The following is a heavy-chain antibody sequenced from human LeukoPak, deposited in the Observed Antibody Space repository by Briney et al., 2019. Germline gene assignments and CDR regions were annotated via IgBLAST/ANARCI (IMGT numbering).Heavy chain of an antibody. Sequence: GGSLRLSCAASGFTFDDYAMHWVRQAPGKGLEWVSGITWNSGSIGYAESVKGRFTISRDNAENSLYLQMSSLRAEDTAVYYCARRYYGSATYRLPYDYWGQGTLVTVSS. D-gene: IGHD3-22*01. V-gene: IGHV3-9*01. CDR1: GFTFDDYA. CDR3: ARRYYGSATYRLPYDY. CDR2: ITWNSGSI. J-gene: IGHJ4*02.